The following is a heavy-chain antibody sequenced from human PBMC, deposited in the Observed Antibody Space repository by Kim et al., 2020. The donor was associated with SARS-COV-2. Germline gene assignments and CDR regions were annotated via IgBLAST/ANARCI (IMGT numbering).Heavy chain of an antibody. CDR3: ARAAWDSSSWFST. D-gene: IGHD6-13*01. V-gene: IGHV3-33*01. CDR1: GFTFSNYD. CDR2: IWHDGSKL. J-gene: IGHJ5*02. Sequence: GGSLRLSCAASGFTFSNYDIHWVRQAPGKGLEWVTVIWHDGSKLFYADSVQGRFTISRDNSKNTVYLQMNRLRADDTAVYYCARAAWDSSSWFSTWGQG.